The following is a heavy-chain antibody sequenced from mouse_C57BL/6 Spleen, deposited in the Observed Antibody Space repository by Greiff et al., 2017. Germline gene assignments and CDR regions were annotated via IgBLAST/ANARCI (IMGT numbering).Heavy chain of an antibody. D-gene: IGHD1-1*01. CDR2: IYPGSGST. V-gene: IGHV1-55*01. Sequence: QVQLQQPGAELVKPGASVKMSCKASGYTFTSYWITWVKQRPGQGLEWIGDIYPGSGSTNYNEKFKSKATLTVDTSSSTAYMQLSSLTSEDSAVYYCARSGFITTEGFAYWGQGTLVTVSA. CDR1: GYTFTSYW. CDR3: ARSGFITTEGFAY. J-gene: IGHJ3*01.